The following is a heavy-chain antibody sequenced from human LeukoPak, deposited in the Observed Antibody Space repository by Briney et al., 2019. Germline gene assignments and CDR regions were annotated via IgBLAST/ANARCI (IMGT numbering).Heavy chain of an antibody. CDR1: GFTFSNAW. CDR3: TTDPTPSIVVPADFDY. Sequence: PGGSLRLSCAASGFTFSNAWMSWVRQAPGKGLEWVGRIKSKTDGGTTDYAAPVKGRFTISRDDSKNTLYLQMNSMKTEDTAVYYCTTDPTPSIVVPADFDYWGQGTLVTVSS. D-gene: IGHD2-2*01. CDR2: IKSKTDGGTT. V-gene: IGHV3-15*01. J-gene: IGHJ4*02.